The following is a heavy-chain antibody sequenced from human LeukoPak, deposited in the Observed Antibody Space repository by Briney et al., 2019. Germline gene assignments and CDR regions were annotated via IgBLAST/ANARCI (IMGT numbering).Heavy chain of an antibody. CDR1: GGSISSGGYS. CDR3: ARGGRPLS. CDR2: IYHSGST. Sequence: PSETLSLTCAVSGGSISSGGYSWSWIRQPPGKGLEWIGYIYHSGSTNYNPSLKSRVTISVDTSKNQFSLKLSSVTAADTAVYYCARGGRPLSWGQGTLVTVSS. J-gene: IGHJ4*02. V-gene: IGHV4-30-2*01. D-gene: IGHD5/OR15-5a*01.